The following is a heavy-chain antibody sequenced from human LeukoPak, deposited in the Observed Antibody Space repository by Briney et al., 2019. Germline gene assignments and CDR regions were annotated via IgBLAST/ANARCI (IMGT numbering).Heavy chain of an antibody. J-gene: IGHJ4*02. V-gene: IGHV4-34*01. CDR2: INHSGST. CDR3: ARSRGWYRPMDY. Sequence: SETLSLTCAVYGGSFSGYYWSWIRQPPGKGLEWIGEINHSGSTNYNPSLKSRVTISVDTSKNQFSLKLSSVTAADTAVYYCARSRGWYRPMDYWGQGTLVTVSS. D-gene: IGHD6-19*01. CDR1: GGSFSGYY.